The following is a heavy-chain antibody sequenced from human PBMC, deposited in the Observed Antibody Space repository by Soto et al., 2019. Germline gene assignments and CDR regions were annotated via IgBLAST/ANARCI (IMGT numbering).Heavy chain of an antibody. CDR2: IYYTGST. CDR3: ARDRRDAHNTRGSIDP. CDR1: GDYIRSGGYY. D-gene: IGHD3-16*01. V-gene: IGHV4-31*03. Sequence: PSETLSLTCNVSGDYIRSGGYYWSWIRQRPGKDLEWIGYIYYTGSTYYNRSLRSRLSMSVDTSENQFSLKLTSVTAADTAIYYCARDRRDAHNTRGSIDPWGQGIMVTVSS. J-gene: IGHJ5*02.